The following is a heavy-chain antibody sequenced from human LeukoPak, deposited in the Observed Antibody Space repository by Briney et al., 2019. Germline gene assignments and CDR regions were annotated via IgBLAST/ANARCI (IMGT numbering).Heavy chain of an antibody. Sequence: SETLSLTCTVSGVSITNYYWAWIRQPAGKGLEWIGRMYISGSTNYNPSLKSRVSISVDKTNNQFSLKLRSVTAADTAVYYCARDYLVGAPLDSWGQGTLVTVSS. CDR1: GVSITNYY. CDR3: ARDYLVGAPLDS. V-gene: IGHV4-4*07. CDR2: MYISGST. D-gene: IGHD1-26*01. J-gene: IGHJ4*02.